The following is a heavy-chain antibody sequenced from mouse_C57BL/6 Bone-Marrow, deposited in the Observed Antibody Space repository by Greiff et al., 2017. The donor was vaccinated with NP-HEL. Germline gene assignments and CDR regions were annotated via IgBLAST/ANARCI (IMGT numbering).Heavy chain of an antibody. CDR2: IYPGSGNT. CDR3: ARWGDY. V-gene: IGHV1-76*01. J-gene: IGHJ4*01. Sequence: VQLQQSGAELVRPGASVKLSCKASGYTFTDYYINWVKQRPGQGLEWIARIYPGSGNTYYNEKFKGKATLTAEQSSSTAYMQLSSLTSEDSAVYFCARWGDYWGQGTSVTVSS. CDR1: GYTFTDYY.